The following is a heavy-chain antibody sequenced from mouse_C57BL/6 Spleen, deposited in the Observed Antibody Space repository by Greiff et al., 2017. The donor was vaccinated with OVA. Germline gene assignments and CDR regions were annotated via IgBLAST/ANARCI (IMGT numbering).Heavy chain of an antibody. J-gene: IGHJ1*03. Sequence: QVQLKQPGAELVKPGASVKMSCKASGYTFTSYWITWVKQRPGQGLEWIGDIYPGSGSTNYNEKFKSKATLTVDTSSGTAYMQLSSLTSEDSAVYYCARGYSNYVYFDVWGTGTTVTVSS. V-gene: IGHV1-55*01. CDR2: IYPGSGST. CDR3: ARGYSNYVYFDV. D-gene: IGHD2-5*01. CDR1: GYTFTSYW.